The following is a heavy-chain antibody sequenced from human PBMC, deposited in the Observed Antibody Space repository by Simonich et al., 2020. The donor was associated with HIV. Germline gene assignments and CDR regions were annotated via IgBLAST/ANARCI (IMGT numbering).Heavy chain of an antibody. CDR2: IRAKPECGTT. CDR1: GFTFGDYA. D-gene: IGHD2-2*01. J-gene: IGHJ4*02. CDR3: TKGSSSEY. V-gene: IGHV3-49*04. Sequence: EVHLVESGGGLVQPGRSLRLSCTASGFTFGDYAMGWVRQASGEGCEWVGFIRAKPECGTTEYAASVKGRFVISREDSKSISYLQMNSLKTEDTAVYYCTKGSSSEYWGQGTLVTVSS.